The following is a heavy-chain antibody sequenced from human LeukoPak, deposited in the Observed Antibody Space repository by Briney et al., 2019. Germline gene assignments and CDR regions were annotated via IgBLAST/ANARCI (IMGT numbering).Heavy chain of an antibody. CDR1: GGSFSGYY. Sequence: SETLSLTCAVYGGSFSGYYWSWIRQPPGKGLEWIGEINHSGSTNYNPSLKSRVTISVDTSKNQFSLKLSSVNAADPDVYYCARGEYFCWLNRSPYFFDYWGQGTLVTVSS. CDR3: ARGEYFCWLNRSPYFFDY. J-gene: IGHJ4*02. CDR2: INHSGST. D-gene: IGHD3-9*01. V-gene: IGHV4-34*01.